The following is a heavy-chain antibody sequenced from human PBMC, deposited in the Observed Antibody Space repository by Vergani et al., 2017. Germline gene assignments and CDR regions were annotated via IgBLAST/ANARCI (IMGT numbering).Heavy chain of an antibody. CDR1: GYTPSYYG. CDR3: ATKSCVTPGCQIGYFRE. J-gene: IGHJ1*01. D-gene: IGHD6-13*01. V-gene: IGHV3-30*03. Sequence: QVHLVESGGGVVQPGRSPRLSCVVSGYTPSYYGMHWVRPAPGKGLEWVAVISYDGTQTYYADSVKGRFTISRDNSKSTLYLQMNSLRTEDTAVYYCATKSCVTPGCQIGYFREWGQGTLVTVSS. CDR2: ISYDGTQT.